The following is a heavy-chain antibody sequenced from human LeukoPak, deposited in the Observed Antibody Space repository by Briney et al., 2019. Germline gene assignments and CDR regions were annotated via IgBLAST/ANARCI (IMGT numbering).Heavy chain of an antibody. CDR2: IYSGGGT. Sequence: GGSLRLSCAASGFTVSSNYMSWVRQAPGKGLEWVSTIYSGGGTYYADSVKGRFTISRDNSKNTLYLQMNSPRAEDTALYYCARGGDYGDFTPDYWGQGTLVTVSS. D-gene: IGHD4-17*01. J-gene: IGHJ4*02. CDR1: GFTVSSNY. V-gene: IGHV3-53*01. CDR3: ARGGDYGDFTPDY.